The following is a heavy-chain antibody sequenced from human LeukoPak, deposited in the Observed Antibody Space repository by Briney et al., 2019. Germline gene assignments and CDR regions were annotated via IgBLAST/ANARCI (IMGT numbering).Heavy chain of an antibody. CDR2: INTDGSST. Sequence: GGSLRLSCAASGFTFSNYWMHWVRQAPGKGLVWVSRINTDGSSTNYADSVKGRFTISRDNAKNTLYLQMNTLRAEDTAVYYCAREYGYNTPHFDHWGQGTLVTVSS. J-gene: IGHJ4*02. V-gene: IGHV3-74*01. D-gene: IGHD5-24*01. CDR1: GFTFSNYW. CDR3: AREYGYNTPHFDH.